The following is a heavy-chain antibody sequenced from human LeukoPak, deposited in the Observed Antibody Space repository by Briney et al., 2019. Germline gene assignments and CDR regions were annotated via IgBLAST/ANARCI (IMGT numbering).Heavy chain of an antibody. CDR3: ARDSAGHRHFDWLPQPGGYFDY. CDR1: GFTFSSYW. Sequence: GGSLRLSCAASGFTFSSYWMSWVRQAPGKGLEWVANIKQDGSEKYYVDSVKGRFTISRDNAKNSLYLQMNSLRAEDTAVYYCARDSAGHRHFDWLPQPGGYFDYWGQGTLVTVSS. D-gene: IGHD3-9*01. J-gene: IGHJ4*02. CDR2: IKQDGSEK. V-gene: IGHV3-7*03.